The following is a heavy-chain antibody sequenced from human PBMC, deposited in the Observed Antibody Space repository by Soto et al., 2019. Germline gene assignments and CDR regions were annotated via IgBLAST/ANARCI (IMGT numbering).Heavy chain of an antibody. J-gene: IGHJ6*02. CDR3: TTAGILERRLGSDYYYYYGMDV. Sequence: GGSLRLSCAASGFTFSNAWMNWVRQAPGKGLEWVGRIKSKTDGGTTDYAAPVKGRFTISRDDSKNTLYLQMNSLKTEDTAVYYCTTAGILERRLGSDYYYYYGMDVWGQGTKVTGSS. CDR1: GFTFSNAW. CDR2: IKSKTDGGTT. V-gene: IGHV3-15*07. D-gene: IGHD1-1*01.